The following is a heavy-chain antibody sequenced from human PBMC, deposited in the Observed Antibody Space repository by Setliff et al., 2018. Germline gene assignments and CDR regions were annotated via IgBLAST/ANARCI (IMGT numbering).Heavy chain of an antibody. CDR2: IYTSGST. V-gene: IGHV4-4*07. D-gene: IGHD1-26*01. CDR3: ARKGISALSGAFDM. CDR1: GGSISRNSYY. Sequence: SSETLSLTCTVSGGSISRNSYYWGWIRQPAGKGLEWIGRIYTSGSTNYNPSLKSRVTMSVDTSKNQFSLKLSSVTAADTAVYYCARKGISALSGAFDMWGQGTMVTVSS. J-gene: IGHJ3*02.